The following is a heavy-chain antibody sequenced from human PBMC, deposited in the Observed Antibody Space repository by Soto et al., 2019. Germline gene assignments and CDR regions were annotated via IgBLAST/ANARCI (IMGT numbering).Heavy chain of an antibody. D-gene: IGHD3-22*01. Sequence: GESLKISCKGSGYTFSSYWIIWVRQMPGKGLEWMWIIYPGDSEISYSPSFQGQVTISADKSVTTAFLQWTGLKASDSAIYYCARQGSSGPDYWGQGTLVTVSS. CDR3: ARQGSSGPDY. V-gene: IGHV5-51*01. J-gene: IGHJ4*02. CDR1: GYTFSSYW. CDR2: IYPGDSEI.